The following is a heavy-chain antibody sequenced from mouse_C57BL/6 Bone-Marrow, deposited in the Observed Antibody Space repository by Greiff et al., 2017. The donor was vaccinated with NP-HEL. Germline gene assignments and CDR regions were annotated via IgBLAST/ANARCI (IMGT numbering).Heavy chain of an antibody. CDR1: GFSLTSYA. CDR2: IWTGGGT. V-gene: IGHV2-9-1*01. D-gene: IGHD2-4*01. CDR3: ARSVYYDYDAWFAY. J-gene: IGHJ3*01. Sequence: VQLVESGPGLVAPSQSLSITCTVSGFSLTSYAISWVRQPPGKGLEWLGVIWTGGGTNYNSALKSRLSISKDNSKSQVFLKMNSLQTDDTARYYCARSVYYDYDAWFAYWGQGTLVTVSA.